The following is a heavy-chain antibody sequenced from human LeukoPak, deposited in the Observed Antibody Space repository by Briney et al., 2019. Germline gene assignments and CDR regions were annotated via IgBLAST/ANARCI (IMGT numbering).Heavy chain of an antibody. V-gene: IGHV4-59*12. Sequence: SETLSLTCTVSGGSISSYYWSWIRQPPGKGLEWIGYIYYSGSTYYNPSLKSRVTISVDASKNQFSLKLSSVTAADTAVYYCARDGTLIDYYGSGSYVWGQGTLVTVSS. CDR1: GGSISSYY. CDR2: IYYSGST. J-gene: IGHJ4*02. D-gene: IGHD3-10*01. CDR3: ARDGTLIDYYGSGSYV.